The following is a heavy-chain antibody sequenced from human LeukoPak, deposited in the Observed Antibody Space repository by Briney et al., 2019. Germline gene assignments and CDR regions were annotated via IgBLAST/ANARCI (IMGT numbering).Heavy chain of an antibody. Sequence: SETLSLTCTVSGGSISSYYWSWIRQPAGKGLEWIGRIYTSGSTNYNPSLKSRVAMSVDTSKNQFSLKLSSVTAADTAVYYCARGGYSSSWYDGYGMDVWGQGTTVTVSS. J-gene: IGHJ6*02. D-gene: IGHD6-13*01. CDR3: ARGGYSSSWYDGYGMDV. V-gene: IGHV4-4*07. CDR1: GGSISSYY. CDR2: IYTSGST.